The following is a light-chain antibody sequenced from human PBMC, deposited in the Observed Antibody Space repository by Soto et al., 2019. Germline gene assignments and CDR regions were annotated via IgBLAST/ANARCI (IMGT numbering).Light chain of an antibody. CDR2: DVS. J-gene: IGLJ2*01. CDR3: SSYTASRTK. V-gene: IGLV2-14*01. CDR1: NSDIGTYIY. Sequence: QSALTQPASVSGSPGQSITISCTGTNSDIGTYIYVSWYQQHPGKAPKLLIYDVSNRPSGVSNRFSGSKSGNTASLTISGLQAEDEADYYCSSYTASRTKFGGGTKHTVL.